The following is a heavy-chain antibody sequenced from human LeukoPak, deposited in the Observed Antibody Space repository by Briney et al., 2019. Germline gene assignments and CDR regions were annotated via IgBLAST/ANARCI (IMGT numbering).Heavy chain of an antibody. CDR1: GFTFSSYA. Sequence: GGSLRLSCAASGFTFSSYARSWVRQAPGQGLEGVSAISGSGGSTYYADSVKGRFTISRDNPKNTLYLQMNSLRAEDTAVYYCAKVWGLLDYWGQGTLVTVSS. CDR2: ISGSGGST. D-gene: IGHD7-27*01. V-gene: IGHV3-23*01. CDR3: AKVWGLLDY. J-gene: IGHJ4*02.